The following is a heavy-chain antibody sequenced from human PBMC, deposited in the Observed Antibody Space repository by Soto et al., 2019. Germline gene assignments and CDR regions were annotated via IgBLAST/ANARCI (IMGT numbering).Heavy chain of an antibody. D-gene: IGHD2-8*02. V-gene: IGHV3-30*18. Sequence: QVQLVESGGGVVQPGRSLRLSCAASGFTFSSYAMHWVRQAPGKGLEWVALISYNGDNIYYADSVKGRFTISRDNSKNTLFLQMNSLRAEDTAVYYCAKRGDSTGKNDFDSWGQGTLVTVSS. CDR3: AKRGDSTGKNDFDS. J-gene: IGHJ4*02. CDR1: GFTFSSYA. CDR2: ISYNGDNI.